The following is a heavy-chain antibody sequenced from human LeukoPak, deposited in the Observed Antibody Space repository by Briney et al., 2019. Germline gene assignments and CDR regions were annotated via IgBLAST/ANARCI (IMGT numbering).Heavy chain of an antibody. V-gene: IGHV3-23*01. Sequence: GGSLRLSCAASGFTFRSYSMSWVRQAPGKGLEWVSAISGSGGSTYYADSVKGRFTISRDNSKNTLYLQMNSLRAEDTAVYYCAKAGPYDSSGYYYDAFDIWGQGTMVTVSS. D-gene: IGHD3-22*01. CDR2: ISGSGGST. CDR3: AKAGPYDSSGYYYDAFDI. CDR1: GFTFRSYS. J-gene: IGHJ3*02.